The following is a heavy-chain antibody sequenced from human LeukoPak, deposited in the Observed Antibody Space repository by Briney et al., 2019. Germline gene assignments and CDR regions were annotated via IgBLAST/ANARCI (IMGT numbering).Heavy chain of an antibody. V-gene: IGHV1-69*06. J-gene: IGHJ4*02. D-gene: IGHD3-10*01. CDR2: IIPIFGTA. CDR3: ARVGLYGSGRDY. Sequence: SVKVSCKASGGTFSSYAISWVRQAPGQGLEWMGGIIPIFGTANYAQKFQGRVTITADKSTSTAYMELSSLRSEDTAVYYCARVGLYGSGRDYWGQGTLVTVSS. CDR1: GGTFSSYA.